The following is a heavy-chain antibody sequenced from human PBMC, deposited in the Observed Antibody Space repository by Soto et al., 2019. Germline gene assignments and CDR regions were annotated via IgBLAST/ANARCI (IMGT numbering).Heavy chain of an antibody. J-gene: IGHJ1*01. V-gene: IGHV4-31*03. CDR1: GGSISSGGYY. Sequence: QVQLQESGPGLVKPSQTLSLTCTVSGGSISSGGYYWSWIRQHPGKGLEWIGYIYYSGSTYYNPSLKIRFTISVDPSKNQFSLKLSSVTAADTAVYYCARDSAAAGIGYFQHWGQGTLVTVSS. D-gene: IGHD6-13*01. CDR3: ARDSAAAGIGYFQH. CDR2: IYYSGST.